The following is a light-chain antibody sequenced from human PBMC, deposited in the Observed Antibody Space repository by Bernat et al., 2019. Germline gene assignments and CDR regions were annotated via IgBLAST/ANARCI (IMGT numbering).Light chain of an antibody. Sequence: QSVLTQPPSVSGAPGQRVTISCTGSSSNIGAGYDVHWYQQLPGTAPNPLIYGNSNRPSGVPDRFSGSKSDTSASLAITGLQAEDEADYYCQSYDSSLSGSVVFGGGTKLTVL. CDR2: GNS. J-gene: IGLJ2*01. CDR1: SSNIGAGYD. CDR3: QSYDSSLSGSVV. V-gene: IGLV1-40*01.